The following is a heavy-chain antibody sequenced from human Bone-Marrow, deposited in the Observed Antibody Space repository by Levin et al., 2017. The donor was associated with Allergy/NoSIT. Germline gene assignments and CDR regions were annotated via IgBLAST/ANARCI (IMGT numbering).Heavy chain of an antibody. V-gene: IGHV3-15*01. CDR2: IKRKSDGGTT. J-gene: IGHJ4*02. CDR1: GFIISDAW. Sequence: AGGSLRLSCTASGFIISDAWMSWIRQAPGKGLEWVGRIKRKSDGGTTDFPAPVKGRFAISRDDSQNTLYLQMNSLKTEDTAVYYCTTDKRDPTNGGYGGFDYWGQGILVTVSS. D-gene: IGHD2-8*01. CDR3: TTDKRDPTNGGYGGFDY.